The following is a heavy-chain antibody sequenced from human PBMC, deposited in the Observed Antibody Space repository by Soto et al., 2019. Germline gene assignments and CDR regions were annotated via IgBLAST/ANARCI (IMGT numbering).Heavy chain of an antibody. D-gene: IGHD2-2*01. CDR1: GGSISSGGYY. CDR3: ARDVSSSHYGMDV. CDR2: IYYSGST. Sequence: QVQLQESGPGLVKPSQTLSLTCTVSGGSISSGGYYWSWIRQHPGKALERIGYIYYSGSTYYNPYLKSRVTISVATSKNQFSLKLSSVTAADTAVYYCARDVSSSHYGMDVWGQGTTVTVSS. J-gene: IGHJ6*02. V-gene: IGHV4-31*03.